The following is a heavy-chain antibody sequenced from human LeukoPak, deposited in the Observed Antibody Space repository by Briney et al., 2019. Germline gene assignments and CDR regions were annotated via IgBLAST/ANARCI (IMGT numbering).Heavy chain of an antibody. Sequence: PGGSLRLSRAASGFTFNRHGMHWVRQAPGKGLEWVASLYYDGSNKNYADSVMGRFTISRDNSKNTLYLQMNSLRAEDTAVYYCAKDCGGDCYSHSWGQGILVTVSS. CDR2: LYYDGSNK. V-gene: IGHV3-30*02. D-gene: IGHD2-21*02. J-gene: IGHJ4*02. CDR1: GFTFNRHG. CDR3: AKDCGGDCYSHS.